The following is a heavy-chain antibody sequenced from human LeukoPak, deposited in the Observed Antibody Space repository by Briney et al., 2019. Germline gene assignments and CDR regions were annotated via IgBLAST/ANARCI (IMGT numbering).Heavy chain of an antibody. J-gene: IGHJ5*02. CDR2: VNPNSGGT. CDR1: GYTFTGYY. Sequence: ASVKVSCKASGYTFTGYYMHWVRQAPGQGLEWMGWVNPNSGGTNYAQKFQGRVTMTRDTSISTAYMELSRLRSDDTAVYYCARGGTMTPTLYSSSWYPWFDPWGQGTLVTVSS. V-gene: IGHV1-2*02. CDR3: ARGGTMTPTLYSSSWYPWFDP. D-gene: IGHD6-13*01.